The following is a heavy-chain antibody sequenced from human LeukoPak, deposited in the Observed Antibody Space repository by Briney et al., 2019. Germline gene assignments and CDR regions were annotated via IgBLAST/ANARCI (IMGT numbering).Heavy chain of an antibody. CDR2: ITTNGGST. V-gene: IGHV3-64D*06. Sequence: GGSLRLSCSASGFTFSSFAMHWVRQAPGKGLEYVAAITTNGGSTYYADSVKGRFTISRDNSKNTVSFQLSSLRAEDTAVYYCVKVAAAGIGAFDIWGQGKMVTVSS. CDR1: GFTFSSFA. D-gene: IGHD6-13*01. J-gene: IGHJ3*02. CDR3: VKVAAAGIGAFDI.